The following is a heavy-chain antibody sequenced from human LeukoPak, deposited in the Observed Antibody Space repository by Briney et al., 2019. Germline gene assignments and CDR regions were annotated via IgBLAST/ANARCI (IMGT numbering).Heavy chain of an antibody. CDR1: GGSISSYY. V-gene: IGHV4-59*01. D-gene: IGHD4-17*01. Sequence: SETLFLTCTVSGGSISSYYWSWIRQPPGKGLEWIGYIYYSGSTNYNPSLKSRVTISVDTFKNQFSLKLSSVTAADTAVYYCARAKRGYGDYLIFDYWGQGTLVTVSS. CDR2: IYYSGST. CDR3: ARAKRGYGDYLIFDY. J-gene: IGHJ4*02.